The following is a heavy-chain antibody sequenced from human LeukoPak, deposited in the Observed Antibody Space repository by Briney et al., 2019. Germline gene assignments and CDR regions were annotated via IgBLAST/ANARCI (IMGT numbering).Heavy chain of an antibody. CDR3: ARYPPDDF. CDR2: INPYNGGT. V-gene: IGHV1-2*02. Sequence: GASLKVSCKTAGYTFTGYYMHWVRQAPGQGLEWMGWINPYNGGTNHAQQFQGRVTMTRDTSNSTVYLDLDRLTNDDTAVYYCARYPPDDFWGQGTLIIVSS. J-gene: IGHJ4*02. D-gene: IGHD1-14*01. CDR1: GYTFTGYY.